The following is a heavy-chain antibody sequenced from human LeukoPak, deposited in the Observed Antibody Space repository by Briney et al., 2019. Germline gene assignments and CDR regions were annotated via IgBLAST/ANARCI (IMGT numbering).Heavy chain of an antibody. CDR1: GFTFSDYW. V-gene: IGHV3-7*01. J-gene: IGHJ4*02. CDR2: IKQDGSEK. CDR3: ARGRIYYDILTGYLPLDY. D-gene: IGHD3-9*01. Sequence: PGGSLRLSCAASGFTFSDYWMTWVRQAPGKGLEWVANIKQDGSEKFYVDSVKGRFTISRDNTKTSLYLQLNSLSPEDTAVYFCARGRIYYDILTGYLPLDYWGQGALVTVSS.